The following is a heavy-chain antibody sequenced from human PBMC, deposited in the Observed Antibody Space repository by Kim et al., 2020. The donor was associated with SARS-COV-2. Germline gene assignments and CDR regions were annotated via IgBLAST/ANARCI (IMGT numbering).Heavy chain of an antibody. V-gene: IGHV3-23*01. CDR1: GFTFSSYA. CDR3: AKDRFGVVTNFDY. J-gene: IGHJ4*02. D-gene: IGHD3-3*01. CDR2: ISGSGGST. Sequence: GGSLRLSCAASGFTFSSYAMSWVRQAPGKGLEWVSTISGSGGSTYYVDSVKGRFTISRDNSKNTLYLQMNSLRAEDTAVYYCAKDRFGVVTNFDYWGQGTLVTVSS.